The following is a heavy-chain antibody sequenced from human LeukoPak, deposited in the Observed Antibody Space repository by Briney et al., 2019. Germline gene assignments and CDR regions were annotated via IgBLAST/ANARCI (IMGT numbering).Heavy chain of an antibody. CDR3: ARRDYYDSSGYSPLFDY. D-gene: IGHD3-22*01. CDR2: IYSGGST. Sequence: SGGSLRLSCAASGFTVSSNYMSWVRQAPGKGLEWVSVIYSGGSTYYADSVKGRFTISRHNSKNTLYLQMNNLRAEDTAVYYCARRDYYDSSGYSPLFDYWGQGTLVTVSS. CDR1: GFTVSSNY. V-gene: IGHV3-53*01. J-gene: IGHJ4*02.